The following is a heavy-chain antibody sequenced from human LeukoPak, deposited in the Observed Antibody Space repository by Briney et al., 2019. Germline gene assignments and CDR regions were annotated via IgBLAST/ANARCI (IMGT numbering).Heavy chain of an antibody. D-gene: IGHD3-22*01. V-gene: IGHV1-69*13. CDR3: AREDYYDSSGLLCGMDV. CDR1: GGTFSSYA. Sequence: SVKVSCKASGGTFSSYAISWVRQAPGQGLEWMGGIIPIFGTANYAQKFQGRVTITADESTSTAYMELSSLRSEDTAVYYCAREDYYDSSGLLCGMDVWGQGTTVTVSS. CDR2: IIPIFGTA. J-gene: IGHJ6*02.